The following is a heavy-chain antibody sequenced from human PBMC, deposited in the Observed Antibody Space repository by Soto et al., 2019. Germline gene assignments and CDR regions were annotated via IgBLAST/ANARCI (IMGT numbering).Heavy chain of an antibody. CDR2: IYYSGST. CDR1: GGSISSGGYY. Sequence: SETLSLTCTVSGGSISSGGYYWSWIRQHPGKGLEWIGYIYYSGSTYYNPSLKSRVTISVDTSKNQFSLKLSSVTAADTAVYYCARNVLGYCSSTSCSGNWFDPWGQGTLVTVSS. D-gene: IGHD2-2*01. J-gene: IGHJ5*02. V-gene: IGHV4-31*03. CDR3: ARNVLGYCSSTSCSGNWFDP.